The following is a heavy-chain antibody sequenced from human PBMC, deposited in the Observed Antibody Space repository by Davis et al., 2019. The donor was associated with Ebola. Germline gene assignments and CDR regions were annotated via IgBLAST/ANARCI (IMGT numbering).Heavy chain of an antibody. D-gene: IGHD3-3*01. J-gene: IGHJ3*02. CDR1: GGSISSYY. Sequence: SETLSLTCTVSGGSISSYYWSWIRQPPGKGLEWIGEINHSGSTNYNPSLKSRVTISVDTSKNQFSLKLSSVTAADTAVYYCARGPIFGVVHDAFDIWGQGTMVTVSS. CDR2: INHSGST. CDR3: ARGPIFGVVHDAFDI. V-gene: IGHV4-34*01.